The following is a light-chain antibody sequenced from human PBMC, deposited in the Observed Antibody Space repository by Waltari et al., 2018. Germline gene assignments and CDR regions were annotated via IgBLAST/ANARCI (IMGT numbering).Light chain of an antibody. Sequence: EIVMTQSPATLSLSPGERATLSCRASQTVSSSLAWYQQKPGQAPRLLMYGTSSRATGIPDRFSGSGSGTEFTLTINSLEPEDVAVYFCQQNSNWPLTFGPGTKLDIK. J-gene: IGKJ3*01. CDR1: QTVSSS. V-gene: IGKV3D-15*01. CDR2: GTS. CDR3: QQNSNWPLT.